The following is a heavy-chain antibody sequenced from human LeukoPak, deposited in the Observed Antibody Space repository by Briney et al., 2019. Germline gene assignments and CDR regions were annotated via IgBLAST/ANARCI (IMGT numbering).Heavy chain of an antibody. D-gene: IGHD3-10*01. CDR3: ARHDVTDYYGSGSYYRSNNFDY. CDR1: GGSISSSPYY. CDR2: IYYSGTT. J-gene: IGHJ4*02. Sequence: PSETLSLTCTVSGGSISSSPYYWGWIRQPPGKGLEWIGSIYYSGTTHYSPSLESRVTISVDTSKNQFSLKLSSVTAADTAVYYCARHDVTDYYGSGSYYRSNNFDYWGQGTLVTVSS. V-gene: IGHV4-39*01.